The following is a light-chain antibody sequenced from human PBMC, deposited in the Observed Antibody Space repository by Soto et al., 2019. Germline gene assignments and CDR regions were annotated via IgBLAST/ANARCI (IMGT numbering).Light chain of an antibody. V-gene: IGLV2-23*02. CDR3: CSYAGSSTPLI. Sequence: QSALTQPASVSGSPGQSITISCTETSSDVVSYNLVSWYQQHPGKAPKLMIYEVSKRPSGVSNRFSGSKSGNTASLTISGLQAEDEADYYCCSYAGSSTPLIFGTGTKVTVL. CDR1: SSDVVSYNL. J-gene: IGLJ1*01. CDR2: EVS.